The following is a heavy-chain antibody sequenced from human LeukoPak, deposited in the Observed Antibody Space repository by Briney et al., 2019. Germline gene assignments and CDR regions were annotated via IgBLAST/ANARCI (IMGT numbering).Heavy chain of an antibody. CDR3: ARGAPTTRIGAGRFDY. J-gene: IGHJ4*02. D-gene: IGHD5-12*01. CDR1: GYSLTNYY. Sequence: ASVKVSCNAFGYSLTNYYMHWVRQAPGQGLEWMGEINPSGGSTSYAQKFQGRITVTRDTYTNTVYMDLSSLRSEDTATYYCARGAPTTRIGAGRFDYWGQGSLLTVAS. CDR2: INPSGGST. V-gene: IGHV1-46*01.